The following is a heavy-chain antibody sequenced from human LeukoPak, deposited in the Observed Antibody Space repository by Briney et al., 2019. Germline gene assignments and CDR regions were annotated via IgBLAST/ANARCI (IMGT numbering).Heavy chain of an antibody. CDR3: AKSGIEAAGSLIYFDY. V-gene: IGHV3-30*18. CDR2: ISYDGSNK. D-gene: IGHD6-13*01. J-gene: IGHJ4*02. Sequence: GRSLRLSCAASGFTFSSYGMHWVRQAPGKGLECVAIISYDGSNKYYTDSVKGRFTISRDNSKNTLYLQMNSLRAEDTAVYYCAKSGIEAAGSLIYFDYWGQGTLVTASS. CDR1: GFTFSSYG.